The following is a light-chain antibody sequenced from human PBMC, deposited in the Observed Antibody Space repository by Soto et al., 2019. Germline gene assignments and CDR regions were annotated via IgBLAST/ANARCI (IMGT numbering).Light chain of an antibody. Sequence: DIQMTHSPSSLSASVGDRVTITCRASETISIVLNWYQQKPGKAPELLIAAAFDLQRGVPSWFSGSGSGTDFTLTIGSLQPGDFATYYCQQSYIPPPTSGGGTKVDI. CDR2: AAF. CDR3: QQSYIPPPT. V-gene: IGKV1-39*01. CDR1: ETISIV. J-gene: IGKJ4*01.